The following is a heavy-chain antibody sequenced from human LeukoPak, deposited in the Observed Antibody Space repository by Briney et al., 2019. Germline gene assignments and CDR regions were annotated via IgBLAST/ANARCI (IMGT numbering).Heavy chain of an antibody. CDR1: GYTFTSYG. CDR3: ARDDLFFGESSFDY. J-gene: IGHJ4*02. V-gene: IGHV1-18*01. D-gene: IGHD3-10*01. CDR2: ISAYNGNT. Sequence: GASVKVSCKASGYTFTSYGISWVRQAPGQGLEWMGWISAYNGNTNYAQKLQGRVTMTTDTSTSTAYMELRSLRSDDTAVYYCARDDLFFGESSFDYWGQGTLVTVSS.